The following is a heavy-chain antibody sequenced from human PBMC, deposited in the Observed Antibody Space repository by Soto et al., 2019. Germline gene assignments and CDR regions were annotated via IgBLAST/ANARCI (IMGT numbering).Heavy chain of an antibody. CDR1: GGTFSSYA. Sequence: SVKVSCKASGGTFSSYAISWVRQAPGQGLEWMGGIIPIFGTANYAQKFQGRVTITADESTSTAYMELSSLRSEDTAVYYCARLLAYCGGDCYSKYYGMDVRG. J-gene: IGHJ6*02. CDR2: IIPIFGTA. D-gene: IGHD2-21*02. V-gene: IGHV1-69*13. CDR3: ARLLAYCGGDCYSKYYGMDV.